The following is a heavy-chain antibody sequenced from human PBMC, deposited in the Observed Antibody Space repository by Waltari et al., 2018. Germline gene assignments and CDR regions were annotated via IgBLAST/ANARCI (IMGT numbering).Heavy chain of an antibody. CDR1: GGTFSSYT. J-gene: IGHJ4*02. D-gene: IGHD4-17*01. Sequence: QVQLVQSGAEVKKPGSSVKVSCKASGGTFSSYTISWVRQAPGQGLEWMGRIIPILGIANDAQKFQGRVTITADKSTSTAYMELSSLRSDDTAVYYCARERGEAGTVTDDYWGQGTLVTVSS. CDR3: ARERGEAGTVTDDY. CDR2: IIPILGIA. V-gene: IGHV1-69*08.